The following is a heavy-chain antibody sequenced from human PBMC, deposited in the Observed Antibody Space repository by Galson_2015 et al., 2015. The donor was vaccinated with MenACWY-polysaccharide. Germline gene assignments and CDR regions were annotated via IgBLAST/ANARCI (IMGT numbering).Heavy chain of an antibody. V-gene: IGHV5-51*01. CDR1: GYSFSTFW. D-gene: IGHD1-1*01. Sequence: QSGAEVKKPGESLQISCTGSGYSFSTFWIGWVRQMPGKGLEWMGIIYPDDSDTRYSPSFQGQVIISADKSTNTAYLQWSSLKASDTAMYYCTRHRAADGTIDAFEIWGQGTMVTVSS. CDR2: IYPDDSDT. J-gene: IGHJ3*02. CDR3: TRHRAADGTIDAFEI.